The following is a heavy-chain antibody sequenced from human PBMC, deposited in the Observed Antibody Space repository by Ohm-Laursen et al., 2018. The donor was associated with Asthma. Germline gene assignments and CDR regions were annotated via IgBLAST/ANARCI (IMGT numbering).Heavy chain of an antibody. Sequence: SLRLSCTASGFTFSNAWMSRVRQAPGKGLVWVSRINSDGSSTSYADSVKGRFTISRDNAKNTLYLQMNSLRAEDTAVYYCATSYYDFWSGYGWGQGTLVTVSS. CDR3: ATSYYDFWSGYG. D-gene: IGHD3-3*01. J-gene: IGHJ4*02. CDR1: GFTFSNAW. V-gene: IGHV3-74*01. CDR2: INSDGSST.